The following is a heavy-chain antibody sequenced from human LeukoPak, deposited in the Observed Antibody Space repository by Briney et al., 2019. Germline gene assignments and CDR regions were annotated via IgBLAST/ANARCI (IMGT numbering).Heavy chain of an antibody. J-gene: IGHJ6*03. Sequence: ASVKVSCKASGYTFTSYGISWVRQAPGQGLEWMGWMNPNSGNTGYAQKFQGRVTMTRNTSISTAYMELSSLRSEDTAVYYCARGVITMIVVVKYYYYMDVWGKGTTVTVSS. CDR1: GYTFTSYG. D-gene: IGHD3-22*01. CDR3: ARGVITMIVVVKYYYYMDV. V-gene: IGHV1-8*02. CDR2: MNPNSGNT.